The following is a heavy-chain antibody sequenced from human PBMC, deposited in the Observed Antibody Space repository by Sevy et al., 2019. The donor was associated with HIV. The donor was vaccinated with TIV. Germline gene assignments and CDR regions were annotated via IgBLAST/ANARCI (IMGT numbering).Heavy chain of an antibody. CDR3: ARDASDYYDSSGPMDAFDI. Sequence: GGSLRLSCAASGFTFSSYWMSWVRQAPGKGLEWVANIKQDGSEKNYVDSVKGRFTISRDNAKNSLYLQMNSLRAEDTGVYDCARDASDYYDSSGPMDAFDIWGQGTMVTVSS. V-gene: IGHV3-7*01. D-gene: IGHD3-22*01. J-gene: IGHJ3*02. CDR2: IKQDGSEK. CDR1: GFTFSSYW.